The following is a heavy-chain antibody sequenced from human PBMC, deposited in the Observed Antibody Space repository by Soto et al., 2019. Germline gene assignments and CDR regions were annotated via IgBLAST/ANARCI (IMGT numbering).Heavy chain of an antibody. J-gene: IGHJ4*02. CDR3: TRRVRSTGLLDY. Sequence: SETLSLTCTVSGNSISGTSSFWAWIRQPPGKNLEWIGSVYYTGSTYYNSSLKSRVSISIDTSKNQFSLSPNSVTAADTAVYYCTRRVRSTGLLDYWGQGALVTVSS. CDR2: VYYTGST. V-gene: IGHV4-39*01. D-gene: IGHD4-4*01. CDR1: GNSISGTSSF.